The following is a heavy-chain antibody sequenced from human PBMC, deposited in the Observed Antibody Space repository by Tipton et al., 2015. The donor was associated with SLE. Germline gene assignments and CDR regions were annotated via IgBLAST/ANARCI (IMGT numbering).Heavy chain of an antibody. CDR1: DGSISGHY. J-gene: IGHJ3*01. CDR2: IYHRGST. CDR3: ARQDEYSISPTSFDF. Sequence: LRLSCTVSDGSISGHYWDWIRPTPGKGLEWIGNIYHRGSTKYNPSLKSRVTISVDKSQNQFSLKLSSVITADTAVYYCARQDEYSISPTSFDFWGQGAMVIVSS. D-gene: IGHD6-6*01. V-gene: IGHV4-59*11.